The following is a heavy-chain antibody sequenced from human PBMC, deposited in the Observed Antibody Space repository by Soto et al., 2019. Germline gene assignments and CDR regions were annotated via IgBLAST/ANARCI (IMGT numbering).Heavy chain of an antibody. V-gene: IGHV3-23*01. J-gene: IGHJ4*02. CDR1: GFTFSSYA. Sequence: GGSLRLSCAASGFTFSSYAMSWVRQAPGKGLEWVSAISGSGGSTYYADSVKGRFTISRDNSKNTLYLQMNSLRAEDTVVYYCAKGRFDSSSWARYFDYWGEGTLVTVSS. CDR3: AKGRFDSSSWARYFDY. CDR2: ISGSGGST. D-gene: IGHD6-13*01.